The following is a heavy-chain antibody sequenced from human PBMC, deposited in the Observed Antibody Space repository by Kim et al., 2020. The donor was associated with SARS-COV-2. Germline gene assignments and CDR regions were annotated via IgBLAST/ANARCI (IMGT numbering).Heavy chain of an antibody. Sequence: GGCLRLSCAASGFTFSSYWMSWVRQAPGKGLEWVANIKQDGSEKYYVDSVKGRFTISRDNAKNSLYLQMNSLRAEDTAVYYCVWQWLVNVYWGQGTLVTVSS. CDR2: IKQDGSEK. D-gene: IGHD6-19*01. CDR3: VWQWLVNVY. J-gene: IGHJ4*02. V-gene: IGHV3-7*01. CDR1: GFTFSSYW.